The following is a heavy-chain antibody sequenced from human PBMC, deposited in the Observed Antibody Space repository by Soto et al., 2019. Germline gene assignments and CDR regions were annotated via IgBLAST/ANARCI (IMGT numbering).Heavy chain of an antibody. D-gene: IGHD4-17*01. CDR1: GFTFSIDA. Sequence: EVQLLESGGGLVQPGGSLRLSCAASGFTFSIDAMNWVRQAPGKGLEWVSVISGSGGSTYYADSVKGRFTISRDNSKNTLYLQMTSLRAEATAVYYCASRTVGWYFDLWGRGTLVTVSS. CDR3: ASRTVGWYFDL. V-gene: IGHV3-23*01. J-gene: IGHJ2*01. CDR2: ISGSGGST.